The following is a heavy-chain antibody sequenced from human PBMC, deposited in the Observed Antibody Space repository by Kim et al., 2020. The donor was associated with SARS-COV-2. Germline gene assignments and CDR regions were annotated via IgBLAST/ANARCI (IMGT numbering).Heavy chain of an antibody. CDR1: GGSISSYY. CDR2: IYYSGST. D-gene: IGHD6-19*01. CDR3: ARWAGTSYYYYGMDV. V-gene: IGHV4-59*01. J-gene: IGHJ6*02. Sequence: SETLSLTCTVSGGSISSYYWSWIRQPPGKGLEWIGYIYYSGSTNYNPSLKSRVTISVDTSKNQFSLKLSSVTAADTAVYYCARWAGTSYYYYGMDVWGQGTTVTVSS.